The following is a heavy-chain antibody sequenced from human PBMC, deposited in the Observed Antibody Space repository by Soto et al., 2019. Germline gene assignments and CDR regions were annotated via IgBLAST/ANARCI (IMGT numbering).Heavy chain of an antibody. CDR2: ISPSSTSI. CDR1: GFTFSTYT. Sequence: EVHLVESGGGLVQPGGGSLRLSCAASGFTFSTYTMNWVRQAPGKGLEWVSCISPSSTSIFYADSVKGRFTISRDKAKSSLYLQMNSLRDEDTAVYYCATNSGAQSYWGLGTLVTVSS. V-gene: IGHV3-48*02. J-gene: IGHJ4*02. CDR3: ATNSGAQSY. D-gene: IGHD6-25*01.